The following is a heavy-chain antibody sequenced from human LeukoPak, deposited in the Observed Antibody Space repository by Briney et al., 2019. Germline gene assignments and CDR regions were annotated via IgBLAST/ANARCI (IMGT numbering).Heavy chain of an antibody. CDR2: ISYDGSNK. CDR3: ARLPMRYDSSGYYFDY. V-gene: IGHV3-30*03. Sequence: GGSLRLSCAASGFTFSSYGMHWVRQAPGKGLEWVAVISYDGSNKYYADSVKGRFTISRDNSKNTLYLQMNSLRAEDTAVYYCARLPMRYDSSGYYFDYWGQGTLVTVSP. CDR1: GFTFSSYG. D-gene: IGHD3-22*01. J-gene: IGHJ4*02.